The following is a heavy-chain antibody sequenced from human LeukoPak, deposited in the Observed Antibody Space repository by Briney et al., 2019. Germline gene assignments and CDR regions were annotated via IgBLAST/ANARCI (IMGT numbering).Heavy chain of an antibody. Sequence: GGSLRLSCAASGFTFSSYDMHWVRQVTGKGLEWVSAIGIAGDTYYPGSVKGRFTISRQNAKNSLYLQMNSLRAGDTAVYYCARVVTKTPYYYYAMDVWGQGTTVTVSS. CDR1: GFTFSSYD. CDR2: IGIAGDT. CDR3: ARVVTKTPYYYYAMDV. J-gene: IGHJ6*02. D-gene: IGHD4-17*01. V-gene: IGHV3-13*01.